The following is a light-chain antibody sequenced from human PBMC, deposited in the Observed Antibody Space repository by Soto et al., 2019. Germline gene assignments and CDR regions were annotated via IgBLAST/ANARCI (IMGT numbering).Light chain of an antibody. Sequence: EIMMTQSPATLSVSPGERATLSCRASQSVSSSLVWYQQKPGQAPRLLIYAASTRATGIPARFSGSGSGTEFTLTINSLQSEDSAVYYCHQYNNWWTFGQGTKVDIK. CDR2: AAS. CDR3: HQYNNWWT. CDR1: QSVSSS. J-gene: IGKJ1*01. V-gene: IGKV3-15*01.